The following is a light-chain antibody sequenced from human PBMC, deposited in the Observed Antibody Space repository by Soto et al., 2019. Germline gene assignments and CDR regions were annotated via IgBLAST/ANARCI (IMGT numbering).Light chain of an antibody. Sequence: EIVLTQSPATLSLSPGERATLSCRASQSVSSYLAWYQQKPGQAPRLLIYDASSRATGIPGRFSGSGSGTDFTLTISSLEPEDFAVYYCQQRSNWPPGSTFGPGTKVDIK. J-gene: IGKJ3*01. CDR2: DAS. CDR1: QSVSSY. CDR3: QQRSNWPPGST. V-gene: IGKV3-11*01.